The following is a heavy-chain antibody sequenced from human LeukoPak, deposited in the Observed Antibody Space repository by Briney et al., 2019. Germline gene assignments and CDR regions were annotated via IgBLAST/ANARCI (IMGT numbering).Heavy chain of an antibody. CDR1: GGSFSGYY. Sequence: PSETLSLTCAVYGGSFSGYYWSWIRQPPGKGLEWIGEINHSGSTNYNPSLKSRVTISVDMSKNQFSLKLSSVTAADTAVYYCARPMFKYYYGRGPNWFDPWGQGTLVTVSS. D-gene: IGHD3-10*01. V-gene: IGHV4-34*01. CDR2: INHSGST. CDR3: ARPMFKYYYGRGPNWFDP. J-gene: IGHJ5*02.